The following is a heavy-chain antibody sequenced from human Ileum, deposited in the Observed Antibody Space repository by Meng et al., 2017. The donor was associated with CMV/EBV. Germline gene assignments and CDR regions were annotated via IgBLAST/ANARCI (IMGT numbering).Heavy chain of an antibody. Sequence: QLSEAGQRLRQPSEPLSLTCTVTGGSLTSYYWTWIRQPAGKGLEWIGRIHPTGTTDDNPSLRSRVSMSLDKSKNQFSLKLTSVTAADTAVYYCARAAARGVPVDLWGQGTLVTVSS. CDR3: ARAAARGVPVDL. D-gene: IGHD3-10*01. CDR1: GGSLTSYY. V-gene: IGHV4-4*07. J-gene: IGHJ5*02. CDR2: IHPTGTT.